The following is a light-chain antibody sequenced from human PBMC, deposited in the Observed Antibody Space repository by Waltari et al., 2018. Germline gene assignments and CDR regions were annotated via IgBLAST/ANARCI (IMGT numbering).Light chain of an antibody. CDR3: QQRSNWLYT. V-gene: IGKV3-11*01. Sequence: EIVLTQSPATLSLSPGERATLSCRASQSVSSYLAWYQQKPGQGPRLLIYEASNRATGIPGRISGSGSGTDFTRTISSLEHEDCAVYYCQQRSNWLYTFGQGTKLEIK. CDR1: QSVSSY. CDR2: EAS. J-gene: IGKJ2*01.